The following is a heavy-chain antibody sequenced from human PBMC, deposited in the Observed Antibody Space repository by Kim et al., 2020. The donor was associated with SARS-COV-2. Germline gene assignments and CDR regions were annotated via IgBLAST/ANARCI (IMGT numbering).Heavy chain of an antibody. V-gene: IGHV4-39*01. CDR2: FYYSGST. Sequence: SETLSLTCTVSGGSISSGSYYWGWLRQPPGKGLEWIGTFYYSGSTYYNPSLKSRVTISADTSKNQFSLKLSSVTAADTAVYYCARRGGSDGWSHHRAGYYFDYWGQGTLATVSS. CDR1: GGSISSGSYY. J-gene: IGHJ4*02. D-gene: IGHD6-19*01. CDR3: ARRGGSDGWSHHRAGYYFDY.